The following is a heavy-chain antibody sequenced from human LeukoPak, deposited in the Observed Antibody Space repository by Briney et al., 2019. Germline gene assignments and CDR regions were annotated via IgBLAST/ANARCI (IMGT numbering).Heavy chain of an antibody. Sequence: AAVKVSCKASGGIFSSYAISWVRQAPGQGLEWMGRIIPILGIANYAQKFQGRVTITADKSTSTAYMELSSLRSEDTAVYYCARDHIGLRGVIILPENWFDPWGQGTLVTVSS. D-gene: IGHD3-10*01. CDR3: ARDHIGLRGVIILPENWFDP. V-gene: IGHV1-69*04. CDR2: IIPILGIA. CDR1: GGIFSSYA. J-gene: IGHJ5*02.